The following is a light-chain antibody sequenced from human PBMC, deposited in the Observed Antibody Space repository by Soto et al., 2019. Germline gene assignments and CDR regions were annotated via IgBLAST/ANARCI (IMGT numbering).Light chain of an antibody. CDR3: QKYNSAPRT. CDR2: AAS. Sequence: DIRMTQSPSSLSASVGDRVTITCRASQDISNYLAWYQQKPGKVPKLLIYAASTLQSGVPSRFSGSGSGTDFTLTISSLQPEDVATYYCQKYNSAPRTFGGGTKVEIK. CDR1: QDISNY. J-gene: IGKJ4*01. V-gene: IGKV1-27*01.